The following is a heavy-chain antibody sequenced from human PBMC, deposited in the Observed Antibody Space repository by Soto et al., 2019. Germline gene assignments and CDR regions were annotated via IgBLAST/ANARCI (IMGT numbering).Heavy chain of an antibody. CDR1: GYSITSYC. CDR2: IYPSNSNT. V-gene: IGHV5-51*01. J-gene: IGHJ4*02. D-gene: IGHD2-2*01. Sequence: GESLKIPWKGFGYSITSYCIVWVRQMPGKGLEWMGIIYPSNSNTRYSPSFQGQVTISADTSISTVYLQWDSLKASDTAIYHCARESTGQFDYWGQGTQVTVSS. CDR3: ARESTGQFDY.